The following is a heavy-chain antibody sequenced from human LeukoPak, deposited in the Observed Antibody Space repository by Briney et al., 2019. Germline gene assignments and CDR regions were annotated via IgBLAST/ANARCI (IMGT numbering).Heavy chain of an antibody. CDR1: GGTFTSYG. D-gene: IGHD6-13*01. Sequence: ASVKVSCKASGGTFTSYGISWVRQAPGQGLEWMGWISAYNGNTNYAQKLQGRVTMTTDTSTSTAYMELRSLRSDDTAVYYCARSPRYSSSWYNNWFDPWGQGTLVTVSS. CDR2: ISAYNGNT. J-gene: IGHJ5*02. V-gene: IGHV1-18*01. CDR3: ARSPRYSSSWYNNWFDP.